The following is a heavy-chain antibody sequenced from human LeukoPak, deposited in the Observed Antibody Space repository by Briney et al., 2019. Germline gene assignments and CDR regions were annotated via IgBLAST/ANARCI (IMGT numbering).Heavy chain of an antibody. Sequence: PGGSLRLSCAASGFIFSSYAMSWVRQAPGKGLEWVSDISGSGGSTYYADSVKGRFTISRDNSKNTLYLQMNSLRAEDTAVYYCSKPAPYDYGDFLNWFDPWGPGTLVTVSS. J-gene: IGHJ5*02. D-gene: IGHD4-17*01. CDR3: SKPAPYDYGDFLNWFDP. CDR1: GFIFSSYA. CDR2: ISGSGGST. V-gene: IGHV3-23*01.